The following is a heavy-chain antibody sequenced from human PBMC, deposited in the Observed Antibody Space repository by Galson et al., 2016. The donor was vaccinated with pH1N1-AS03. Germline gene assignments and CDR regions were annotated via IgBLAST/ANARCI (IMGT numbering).Heavy chain of an antibody. CDR1: GFSLSKEW. J-gene: IGHJ4*02. CDR2: SKTNTEGGTT. V-gene: IGHV3-15*01. D-gene: IGHD3-10*01. CDR3: TTVGSH. Sequence: SVRLSCADSGFSLSKEWMNWVRQAPGKGLEWVGRSKTNTEGGTTDYAAPVKGRFTISIDDSKNTLYLEMNSLKTEDTTWYYGTTVGSHWGQGTLVTVSS.